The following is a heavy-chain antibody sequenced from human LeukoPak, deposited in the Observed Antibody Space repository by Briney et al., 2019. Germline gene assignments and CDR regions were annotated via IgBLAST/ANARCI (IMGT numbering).Heavy chain of an antibody. CDR1: GGSFSGYY. Sequence: SETLSLTCAVYGGSFSGYYWSWIRQPPGKGLEWIGENNHSGSTNYNPSLKSRVTISVDTSKNQFSLKLSSVTAADAAVYYCARGGKWLYYFDYWGQGTLVTVSS. CDR3: ARGGKWLYYFDY. V-gene: IGHV4-34*01. D-gene: IGHD6-19*01. CDR2: NNHSGST. J-gene: IGHJ4*02.